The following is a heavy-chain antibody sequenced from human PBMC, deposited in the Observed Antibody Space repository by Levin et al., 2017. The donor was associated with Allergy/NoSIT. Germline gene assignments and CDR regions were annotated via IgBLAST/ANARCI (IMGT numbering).Heavy chain of an antibody. CDR3: ARIPPPGTYYNWDDY. D-gene: IGHD3-10*01. CDR1: GFSLSTSGMC. J-gene: IGHJ4*02. V-gene: IGHV2-70*11. CDR2: IDWDDDK. Sequence: QTLSLTCTFSGFSLSTSGMCVSWIRQPPGKALEWLARIDWDDDKYYSTSLKTRLTISKDTSKNQVVLTMTNMDPVDTATYYCARIPPPGTYYNWDDYWGQGTLVTVSS.